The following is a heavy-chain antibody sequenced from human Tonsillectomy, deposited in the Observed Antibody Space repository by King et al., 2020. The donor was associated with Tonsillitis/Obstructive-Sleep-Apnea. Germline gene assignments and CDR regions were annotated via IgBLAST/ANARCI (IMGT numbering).Heavy chain of an antibody. CDR2: ISVSGGST. CDR1: GFTFSSYA. CDR3: AKDEGTFGGVTGANDY. D-gene: IGHD3-16*01. J-gene: IGHJ4*02. Sequence: VKLVESGGGLVQPGGSLRLSCAASGFTFSSYAMSGVRQPPGKGREWVSAISVSGGSTSYAASVKGRITISRDNSKNTLYLQMNSLRAEDTAVYYCAKDEGTFGGVTGANDYWGQGTLVTVSS. V-gene: IGHV3-23*04.